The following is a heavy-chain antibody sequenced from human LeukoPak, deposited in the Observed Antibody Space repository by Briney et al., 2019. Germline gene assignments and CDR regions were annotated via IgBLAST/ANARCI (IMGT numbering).Heavy chain of an antibody. CDR1: GGSFSGYY. J-gene: IGHJ5*02. V-gene: IGHV4-34*01. Sequence: SETLSLTCAVYGGSFSGYYWSWIRQPPGKGLEWIGEINHSGSTNYNPSLKSRVTISVDTSKNQFSLKLSSVTAADTAVYYCARLEAVTIGSSFDPWGQGTLVTVSS. CDR2: INHSGST. D-gene: IGHD3-16*01. CDR3: ARLEAVTIGSSFDP.